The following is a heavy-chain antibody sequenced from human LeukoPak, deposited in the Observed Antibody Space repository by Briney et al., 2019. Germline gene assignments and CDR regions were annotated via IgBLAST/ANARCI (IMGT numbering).Heavy chain of an antibody. CDR2: ISGSGNNT. CDR3: AKSRSGSYSSDY. CDR1: GFSFSGFA. V-gene: IGHV3-23*01. J-gene: IGHJ4*02. D-gene: IGHD1-26*01. Sequence: QAGGSLRLSCAASGFSFSGFAMSWVRQAPGRGLEWVSTISGSGNNTYYADSVKGRFTISRDSSKNTLSLQMNSLRVEDSAIYYCAKSRSGSYSSDYWGQGTLVTVSS.